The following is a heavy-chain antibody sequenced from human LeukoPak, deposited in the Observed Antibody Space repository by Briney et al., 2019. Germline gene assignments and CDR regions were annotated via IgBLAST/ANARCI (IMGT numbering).Heavy chain of an antibody. CDR1: GFTFSNYA. V-gene: IGHV3-23*01. CDR3: ARGMVVGGSGAFDY. J-gene: IGHJ4*02. Sequence: GGSLRLSCAASGFTFSNYAMSWVRQAPGKGLEWVSAISGTGAGTYYADSVKGRFTISRDDSKNTLYLQMNSLRAEDTALYYCARGMVVGGSGAFDYWGQGTLVTVSS. D-gene: IGHD2-15*01. CDR2: ISGTGAGT.